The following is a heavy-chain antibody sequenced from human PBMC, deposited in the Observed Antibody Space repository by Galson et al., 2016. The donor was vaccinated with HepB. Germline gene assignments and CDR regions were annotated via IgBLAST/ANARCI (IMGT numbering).Heavy chain of an antibody. V-gene: IGHV3-30*04. Sequence: SLRLSCAASGFTFSNYAFHWVRQTPGNGLEWVSVISYDGSNKYYPDSVKGRFIISRDNSTNTIILHMNSLRSGDTGVYHCTRASFTTFGILRGYFQHWGQGSRVTVSS. CDR2: ISYDGSNK. D-gene: IGHD3-3*01. CDR1: GFTFSNYA. J-gene: IGHJ1*01. CDR3: TRASFTTFGILRGYFQH.